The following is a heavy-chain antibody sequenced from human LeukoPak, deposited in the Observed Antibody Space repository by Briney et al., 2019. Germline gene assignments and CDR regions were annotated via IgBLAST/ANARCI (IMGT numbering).Heavy chain of an antibody. CDR1: GFPFSSYW. J-gene: IGHJ4*02. V-gene: IGHV3-7*01. CDR3: ARGGEQWQVPVFFDY. Sequence: GGSLRLSCVASGFPFSSYWMTWVRQAPGKGLEWVANIKQDGSGKYYVDSVRGRFTISRDNAKNSLFLQLSSLRGEDTAVYYCARGGEQWQVPVFFDYWGQGTLVTVSS. D-gene: IGHD6-19*01. CDR2: IKQDGSGK.